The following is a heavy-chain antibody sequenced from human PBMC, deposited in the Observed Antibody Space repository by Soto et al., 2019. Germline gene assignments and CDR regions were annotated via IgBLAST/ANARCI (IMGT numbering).Heavy chain of an antibody. CDR3: ASLPHYQLQEFWFDP. J-gene: IGHJ5*02. CDR2: IYYSGST. V-gene: IGHV4-39*01. CDR1: GGSISSSSYY. D-gene: IGHD2-2*01. Sequence: SETLYLTCTVPGGSISSSSYYWGWIRQPPGKGLEWIGSIYYSGSTYYNPSLKSRVTISVDTSKNQFSLKLSSVTAADTAVYYCASLPHYQLQEFWFDPWGQGTLVTVS.